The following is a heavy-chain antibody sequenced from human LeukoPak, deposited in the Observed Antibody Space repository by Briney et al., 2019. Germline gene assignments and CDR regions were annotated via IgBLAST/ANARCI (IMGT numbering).Heavy chain of an antibody. V-gene: IGHV1-18*01. J-gene: IGHJ4*02. D-gene: IGHD3-10*01. CDR1: GYTFTSYG. Sequence: GASVKVSCKASGYTFTSYGISWVRQAPGQGLEWMGWISAYNGNTNYAQKLQGRVTMTTDTSTSTAYMELSRLRSDDTAVYYCARDLGWFGELPYDYWGQGTLVTVSS. CDR3: ARDLGWFGELPYDY. CDR2: ISAYNGNT.